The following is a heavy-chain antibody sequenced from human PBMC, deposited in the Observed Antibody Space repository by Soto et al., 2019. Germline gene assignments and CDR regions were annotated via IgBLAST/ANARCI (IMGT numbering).Heavy chain of an antibody. CDR2: IDPSDSYT. J-gene: IGHJ4*02. CDR1: GYNFTTYW. Sequence: GESLKISCKGSGYNFTTYWITWVRQMPGKGLEWMGRIDPSDSYTNYSPSFQGHVTISADKSITTAYLQWSSLKASDTAMYYCARVRILSGLFRSFDYWGQGTQVTVSS. D-gene: IGHD3-10*01. CDR3: ARVRILSGLFRSFDY. V-gene: IGHV5-10-1*01.